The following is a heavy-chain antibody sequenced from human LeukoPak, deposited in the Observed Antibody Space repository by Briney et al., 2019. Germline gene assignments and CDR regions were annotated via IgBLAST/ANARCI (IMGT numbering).Heavy chain of an antibody. V-gene: IGHV4-39*01. CDR3: ARPNYYDMLAGFDY. D-gene: IGHD3-9*01. CDR2: IYYSGST. Sequence: SETLSLTCTVSGGSISSSSYYWGWIRQPPGQGLEWIGSIYYSGSTYYNPSLKSRVTISVDTSKNQFSLKLSSVTAADTAVYYCARPNYYDMLAGFDYWGQGTLVTVSS. CDR1: GGSISSSSYY. J-gene: IGHJ4*02.